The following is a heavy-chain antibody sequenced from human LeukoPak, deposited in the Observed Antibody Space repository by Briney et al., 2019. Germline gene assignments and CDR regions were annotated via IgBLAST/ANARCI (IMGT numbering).Heavy chain of an antibody. V-gene: IGHV3-30*02. Sequence: GGSLRLSCAASGFTFSNYGIHWVRQAPGKGLEWVAFIRYDGTNKYYTDSVKGRFTISRDNSKNTLYLQMNSLRAEDTAVYYCAKDRQTRYKYYYDSSGYYSLDYWGQGTLVTVSS. D-gene: IGHD3-22*01. CDR1: GFTFSNYG. CDR2: IRYDGTNK. J-gene: IGHJ4*02. CDR3: AKDRQTRYKYYYDSSGYYSLDY.